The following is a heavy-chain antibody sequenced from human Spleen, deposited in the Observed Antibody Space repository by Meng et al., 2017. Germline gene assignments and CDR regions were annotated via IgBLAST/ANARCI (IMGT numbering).Heavy chain of an antibody. Sequence: QVRLQESGPGLVKPSQTLSLTCSVSGVSISNGDYYWSWVRQHPGKGLECVGHMYFTGNTYYNPSLKSRATMSVDTSKNQFSVMLSSVTAADTAIYYCARGAGPTDSYFDHWGQGTLVTVSS. CDR3: ARGAGPTDSYFDH. CDR1: GVSISNGDYY. CDR2: MYFTGNT. D-gene: IGHD4-17*01. J-gene: IGHJ4*02. V-gene: IGHV4-31*03.